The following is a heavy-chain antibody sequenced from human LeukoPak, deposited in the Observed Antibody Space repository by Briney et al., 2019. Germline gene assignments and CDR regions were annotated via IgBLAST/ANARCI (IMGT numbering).Heavy chain of an antibody. D-gene: IGHD6-19*01. CDR2: IHSGGST. J-gene: IGHJ4*02. CDR3: ARHGYSSGYYGCFDS. V-gene: IGHV3-66*04. Sequence: RPGGSLRLSCAASGFTVSGYYMSWVRQAPGKGLEWVSVIHSGGSTYYADSVKGRFSISRDNSKNTLYLQMSSLRAEDTAVYYCARHGYSSGYYGCFDSWGQGTLVSVSS. CDR1: GFTVSGYY.